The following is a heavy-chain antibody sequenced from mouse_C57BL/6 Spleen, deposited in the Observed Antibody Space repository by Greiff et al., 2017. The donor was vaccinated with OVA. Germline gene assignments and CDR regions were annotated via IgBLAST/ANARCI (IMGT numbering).Heavy chain of an antibody. CDR1: GYTFTSYW. D-gene: IGHD1-1*02. CDR3: ARSGGYCGAYFDV. V-gene: IGHV1-64*01. J-gene: IGHJ1*03. CDR2: IHPNSGST. Sequence: QVQLKQPGAELVKPGASVKLSCKASGYTFTSYWMHWVKQRPGQGLEWIGMIHPNSGSTNYNEKFKSKATLTVDKSSSTAYMQLSSLTSEDSAVYDCARSGGYCGAYFDVWGTGTTVTVSS.